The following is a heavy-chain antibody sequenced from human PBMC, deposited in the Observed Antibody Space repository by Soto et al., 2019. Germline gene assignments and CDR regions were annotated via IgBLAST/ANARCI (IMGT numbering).Heavy chain of an antibody. CDR1: GDSVSSNSAA. V-gene: IGHV6-1*01. J-gene: IGHJ5*02. CDR2: TYYRAKGYN. D-gene: IGHD6-19*01. Sequence: QTLSLTCAISGDSVSSNSAAWNWIRQSPSRGLEWLGRTYYRAKGYNDYAVSVTSRITINTATSKNQFSLQLNSVTPEDTAVHYSAREVWQWLSVAWFAPWGQGTLVTVSS. CDR3: AREVWQWLSVAWFAP.